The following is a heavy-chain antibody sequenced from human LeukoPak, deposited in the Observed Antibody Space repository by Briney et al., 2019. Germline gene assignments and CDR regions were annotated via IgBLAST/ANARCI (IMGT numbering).Heavy chain of an antibody. Sequence: ASVKVSCKASGYTFTSYYMHWVRQAPGQGLEWMGIINPSGGSTSYAQKFQGRVTITRDTSTSTVYMELSSLRSEDTAVYYCARDLRVPAAMEEVQPLYYYYYGMDVWGQGTTVTVSS. J-gene: IGHJ6*02. CDR1: GYTFTSYY. V-gene: IGHV1-46*01. D-gene: IGHD2-2*01. CDR3: ARDLRVPAAMEEVQPLYYYYYGMDV. CDR2: INPSGGST.